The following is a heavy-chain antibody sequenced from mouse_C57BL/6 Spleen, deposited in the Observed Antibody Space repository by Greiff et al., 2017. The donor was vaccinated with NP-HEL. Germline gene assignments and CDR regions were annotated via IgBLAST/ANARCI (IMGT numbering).Heavy chain of an antibody. CDR2: IDPNSGGT. V-gene: IGHV1-72*01. J-gene: IGHJ3*01. D-gene: IGHD2-3*01. Sequence: QVQLKQPGAELVKPGASVKLSCKASGYTFTSYWMHWVKQRPGRGLEWIGRIDPNSGGTKYNEKFKSKATLTVDKPSSTAYMQLSSLTSEDSAVYYCARSTGYGYYAWFAYWGQGTLVTVSA. CDR1: GYTFTSYW. CDR3: ARSTGYGYYAWFAY.